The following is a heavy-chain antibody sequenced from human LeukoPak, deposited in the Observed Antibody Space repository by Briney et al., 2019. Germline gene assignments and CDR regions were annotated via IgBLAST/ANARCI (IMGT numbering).Heavy chain of an antibody. CDR2: IYYSGST. Sequence: SETLSLTCTVSGGSISSNSYYWGWIRQPPGKGLEWIGSIYYSGSTYYNPSLKSRVTISVDTSKNQFSLKLSSVTAADTAVYYCARQIVGATSVWFDPWGQGTLVTVSS. J-gene: IGHJ5*02. CDR1: GGSISSNSYY. D-gene: IGHD1-26*01. CDR3: ARQIVGATSVWFDP. V-gene: IGHV4-39*01.